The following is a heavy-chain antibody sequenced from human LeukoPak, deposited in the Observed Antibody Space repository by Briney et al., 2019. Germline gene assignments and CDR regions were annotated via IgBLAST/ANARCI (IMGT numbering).Heavy chain of an antibody. D-gene: IGHD3-10*01. V-gene: IGHV5-51*01. CDR1: GYTFSDYW. J-gene: IGHJ6*02. Sequence: GESLKISCKASGYTFSDYWIAWVRQMPGKGLELMGIIHPGDSEIGYRPSFQGQVTISADKAITTAYLQRSSLRASDTAMYFCARHSPYGFYYQLDVWGQGTTVIV. CDR2: IHPGDSEI. CDR3: ARHSPYGFYYQLDV.